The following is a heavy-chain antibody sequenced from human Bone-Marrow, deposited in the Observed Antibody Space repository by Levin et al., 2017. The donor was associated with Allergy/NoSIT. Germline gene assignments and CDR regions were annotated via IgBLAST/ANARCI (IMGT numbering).Heavy chain of an antibody. V-gene: IGHV3-7*01. CDR3: ARDYYRKHDY. CDR2: INQDGSET. J-gene: IGHJ4*02. D-gene: IGHD3-10*01. Sequence: ASVKVSCAASEFTFSTSWMTWVRQAAGKGLEWVATINQDGSETYYVDSVKGRFTISRDNAKNSLYLHMNSLRAEDTAVYYCARDYYRKHDYWGQGTLVTVSS. CDR1: EFTFSTSW.